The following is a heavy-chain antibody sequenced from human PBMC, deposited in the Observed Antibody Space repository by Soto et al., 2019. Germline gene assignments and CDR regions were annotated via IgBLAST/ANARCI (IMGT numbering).Heavy chain of an antibody. CDR1: GFTFSSYA. CDR3: AKVSGYDILTGYDYYYYYMDV. J-gene: IGHJ6*03. CDR2: ISGSGGST. Sequence: EVQLLESGGGLVQPGGSLRLSCAASGFTFSSYAMSWVRQAPGKGLEWVSAISGSGGSTYYADSVKGRFTISRDNSKNTLYLRMNSLRAEDTAVYYCAKVSGYDILTGYDYYYYYMDVWGKGTTVTVSS. D-gene: IGHD3-9*01. V-gene: IGHV3-23*01.